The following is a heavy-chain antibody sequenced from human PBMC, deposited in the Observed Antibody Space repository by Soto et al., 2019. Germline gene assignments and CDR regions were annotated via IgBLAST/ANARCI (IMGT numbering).Heavy chain of an antibody. J-gene: IGHJ4*02. D-gene: IGHD1-1*01. CDR1: GGSISSSY. V-gene: IGHV4-59*12. CDR3: ARWPQLEPRFDY. Sequence: PSETLSLTCTVSGGSISSSYWSWLRQPPGKGLEWIGYMYYSGSTNNNPSLKGRVTISVDTSKNQISLKLSSVTAADTAVYYCARWPQLEPRFDYWGQGTLVTVSS. CDR2: MYYSGST.